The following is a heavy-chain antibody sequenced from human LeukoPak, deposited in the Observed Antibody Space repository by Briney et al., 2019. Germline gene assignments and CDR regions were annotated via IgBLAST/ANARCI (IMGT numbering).Heavy chain of an antibody. CDR2: IYPGDSDT. D-gene: IGHD5/OR15-5a*01. J-gene: IGHJ6*02. CDR1: ENSFVNHW. Sequence: GESLKISCKGSENSFVNHWIAWVRQMPGKGLEWMGIIYPGDSDTRYSPSFQGQVTISADKSISTAYLQWSSLKASDTAMYYCARRSSSYYGMDVWGQGTTVTVSS. CDR3: ARRSSSYYGMDV. V-gene: IGHV5-51*01.